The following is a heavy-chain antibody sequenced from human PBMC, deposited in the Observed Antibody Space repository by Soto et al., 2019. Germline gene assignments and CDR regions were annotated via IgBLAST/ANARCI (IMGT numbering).Heavy chain of an antibody. CDR1: GGSISSGGYY. J-gene: IGHJ3*02. CDR2: IYYSGST. D-gene: IGHD3-10*01. Sequence: PSETLSLTCTVSGGSISSGGYYWSWIRQHPGKGLEWIGYIYYSGSTYYNPSLKSRVTISVDTSKNQFSLKLSSVTAADTAVYYCAGALLHHDAFDIWGQGTMVTVAS. CDR3: AGALLHHDAFDI. V-gene: IGHV4-31*03.